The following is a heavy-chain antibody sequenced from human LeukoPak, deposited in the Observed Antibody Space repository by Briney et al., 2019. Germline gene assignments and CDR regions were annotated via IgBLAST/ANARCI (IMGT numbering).Heavy chain of an antibody. Sequence: GGSLRLSCAATGLSVSSNFMSWFRQAPGKGLEWVAVISYDGSNKYYADSVKGRFTISRDNSKNTLYLQMNSLRAEDTAVYYCANNGHEYYDFWSGYSGYYYMDVWGKGTTVTVSS. CDR2: ISYDGSNK. J-gene: IGHJ6*03. V-gene: IGHV3-30-3*01. CDR1: GLSVSSNF. D-gene: IGHD3-3*01. CDR3: ANNGHEYYDFWSGYSGYYYMDV.